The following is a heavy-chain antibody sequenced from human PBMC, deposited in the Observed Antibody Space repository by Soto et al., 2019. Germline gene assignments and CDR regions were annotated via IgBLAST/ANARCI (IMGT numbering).Heavy chain of an antibody. CDR3: ARGYGRNFDY. CDR1: GGSISSSNW. J-gene: IGHJ4*02. Sequence: PSETLSLTCAVSGGSISSSNWWSWVRQPPGKGLEWIGEIYHSGSTNYNPSLKSRVTMSVDKSKNQFSLILNSVTAADTAVYYCARGYGRNFDYWGQGTLVT. CDR2: IYHSGST. V-gene: IGHV4-4*02. D-gene: IGHD5-18*01.